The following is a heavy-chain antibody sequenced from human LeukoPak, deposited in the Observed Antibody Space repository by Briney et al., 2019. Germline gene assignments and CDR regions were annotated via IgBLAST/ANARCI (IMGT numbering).Heavy chain of an antibody. V-gene: IGHV3-43*02. J-gene: IGHJ6*02. D-gene: IGHD3/OR15-3a*01. Sequence: GGSLRLSCAASGFTFDDYAMHWVRQAPGKGLEWVPLISGDGGSTYYADSVKGRFTISRDNSKNSLYLQMNSLRTEDTALYYCAKGTDWSDYYGMDVWGQGTTVTVSS. CDR3: AKGTDWSDYYGMDV. CDR1: GFTFDDYA. CDR2: ISGDGGST.